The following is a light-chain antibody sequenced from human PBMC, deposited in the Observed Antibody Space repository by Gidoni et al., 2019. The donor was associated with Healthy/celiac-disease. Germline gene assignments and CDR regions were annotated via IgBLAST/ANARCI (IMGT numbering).Light chain of an antibody. Sequence: QSALTQPASVSGSPGQSITISCTGTSSDVGSYNLVSWYQQHPGKAPKLIIYEVSKRPSGVSNRFSGSKSGNTASLTIFGLQAEDEADYYCCSYAGSSTYVFGTGTKVTVL. CDR3: CSYAGSSTYV. CDR2: EVS. J-gene: IGLJ1*01. CDR1: SSDVGSYNL. V-gene: IGLV2-23*02.